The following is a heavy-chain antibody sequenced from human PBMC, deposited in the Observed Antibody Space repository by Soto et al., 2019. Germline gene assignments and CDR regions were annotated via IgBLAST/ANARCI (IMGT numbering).Heavy chain of an antibody. CDR1: GFTFSSYA. Sequence: GGSLRLSCAASGFTFSSYAMHWVRQAPGKGLEYVSAISSNGGSTYYANSVKGRFTISRDNSKNTLYLQMGSLRAEDMAVYYCARDQGSGSEPSGYYYYMDVWGKGTTVTVSS. CDR3: ARDQGSGSEPSGYYYYMDV. J-gene: IGHJ6*03. D-gene: IGHD3-10*01. CDR2: ISSNGGST. V-gene: IGHV3-64*01.